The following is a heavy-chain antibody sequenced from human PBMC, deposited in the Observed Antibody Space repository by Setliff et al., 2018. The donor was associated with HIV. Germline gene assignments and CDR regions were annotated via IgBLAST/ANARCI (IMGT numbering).Heavy chain of an antibody. V-gene: IGHV4-39*07. D-gene: IGHD5-18*01. Sequence: SETLSLTCTVSGGSISSGSYYWSWIRQPPGKGLEWIGSIYYSGSTYYNPSLKSRVTISVDTSKNQFSLKLSSVTAADTAVYYCASTGGYSYGFFDSWGQGALVTVSS. CDR1: GGSISSGSYY. CDR3: ASTGGYSYGFFDS. CDR2: IYYSGST. J-gene: IGHJ4*02.